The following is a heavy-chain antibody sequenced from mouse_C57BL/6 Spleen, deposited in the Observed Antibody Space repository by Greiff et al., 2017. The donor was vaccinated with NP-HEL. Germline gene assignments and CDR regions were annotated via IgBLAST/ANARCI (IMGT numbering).Heavy chain of an antibody. D-gene: IGHD1-1*01. J-gene: IGHJ2*01. CDR2: INPSSGYT. V-gene: IGHV1-7*01. CDR1: GYTFTSYW. Sequence: QVQLKQSGAELAKPGASVKLSCKASGYTFTSYWMHWVKQRPGQGLEWIGYINPSSGYTKYNQKFKDKATLTADKSSSTAYMQLSSLTYEDSAVYYCARSLITTVVAPYYFDYWGQGTTLTVSS. CDR3: ARSLITTVVAPYYFDY.